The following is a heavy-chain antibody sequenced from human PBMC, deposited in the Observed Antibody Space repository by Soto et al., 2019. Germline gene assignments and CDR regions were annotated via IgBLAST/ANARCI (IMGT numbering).Heavy chain of an antibody. CDR3: AKGGEVGGVLGDH. CDR2: ISYDGSYQ. J-gene: IGHJ4*02. D-gene: IGHD1-26*01. Sequence: QVQLVESGGGVVQPGTSLRLSCEASGFAFNKFVMHWVRQAPGKGLEWVAFISYDGSYQYYADSVQGRLTITRDNSMNTLNMQLNSLRREDTAVYYCAKGGEVGGVLGDHWGQGTLVTVSS. CDR1: GFAFNKFV. V-gene: IGHV3-30*18.